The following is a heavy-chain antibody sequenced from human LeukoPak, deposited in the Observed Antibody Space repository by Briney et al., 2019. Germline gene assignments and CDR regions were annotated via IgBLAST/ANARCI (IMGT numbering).Heavy chain of an antibody. V-gene: IGHV1-18*04. J-gene: IGHJ6*04. CDR2: ISAYNGNT. CDR1: GYTFTHYG. CDR3: AREASDIVVVPAANPYYYYYGMDV. Sequence: VKVSYTASGYTFTHYGISWVRQAPGQGLEGMGWISAYNGNTNYAQKLQGRVTMTTDTSTSTAYMELRSLRSDDTAVYYCAREASDIVVVPAANPYYYYYGMDVWGKGTTVTVSS. D-gene: IGHD2-2*01.